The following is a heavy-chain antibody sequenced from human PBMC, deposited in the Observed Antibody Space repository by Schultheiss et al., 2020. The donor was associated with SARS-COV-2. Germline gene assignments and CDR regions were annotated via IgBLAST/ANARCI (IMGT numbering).Heavy chain of an antibody. CDR2: IIPIFGTA. Sequence: SVKVSCKASGYTFTSYYMHWVRQAPGQGLEWMGGIIPIFGTANYAQKFQGRVTITADESTSTAYMELSSLRSEDTAVYYCARDQEGITMIKGFDPWGQGTLVTVSS. V-gene: IGHV1-69*13. CDR3: ARDQEGITMIKGFDP. D-gene: IGHD3-22*01. CDR1: GYTFTSYY. J-gene: IGHJ5*02.